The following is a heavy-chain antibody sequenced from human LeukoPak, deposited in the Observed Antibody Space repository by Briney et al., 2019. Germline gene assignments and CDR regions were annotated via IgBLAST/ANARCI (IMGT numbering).Heavy chain of an antibody. Sequence: SGTLSLTCAVSGGSISSYYWSWIRQPPGKGLEWIGYIYYSGSTNYNPSLKSRVTISVDTSKNQFSLKLSSVTAADTAVYYCASSYSSSSSFDYWGQGTLVTVSS. V-gene: IGHV4-59*01. CDR2: IYYSGST. D-gene: IGHD6-6*01. J-gene: IGHJ4*02. CDR3: ASSYSSSSSFDY. CDR1: GGSISSYY.